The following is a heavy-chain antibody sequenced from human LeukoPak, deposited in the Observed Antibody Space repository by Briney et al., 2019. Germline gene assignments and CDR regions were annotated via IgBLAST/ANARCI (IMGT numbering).Heavy chain of an antibody. D-gene: IGHD5-24*01. CDR2: INHSGST. CDR1: GGSFSGYY. J-gene: IGHJ4*02. CDR3: ARRRDGYNADFDY. Sequence: SETLSLTCAVYGGSFSGYYWSWIRQPPGKGLEWIGEINHSGSTYYNPSLKSRVTISVDRSKNQFSLNLSSVTAADTAVYYCARRRDGYNADFDYWGQGTLVTVSS. V-gene: IGHV4-34*01.